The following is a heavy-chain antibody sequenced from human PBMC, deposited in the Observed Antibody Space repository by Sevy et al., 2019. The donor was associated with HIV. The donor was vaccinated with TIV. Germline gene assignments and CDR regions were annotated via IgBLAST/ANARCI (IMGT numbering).Heavy chain of an antibody. Sequence: GGSLRLSCAASGFTFSSYEMNWVRQAPGKGLEWLSHISSSGSSMYYAHSVKGRFTISRDNAKNSLYLQMNSRRAEDTAVYYCARGGRRIDVYNRKDAFDIWGQGTMVTVSS. CDR1: GFTFSSYE. D-gene: IGHD1-20*01. CDR2: ISSSGSSM. CDR3: ARGGRRIDVYNRKDAFDI. V-gene: IGHV3-48*03. J-gene: IGHJ3*02.